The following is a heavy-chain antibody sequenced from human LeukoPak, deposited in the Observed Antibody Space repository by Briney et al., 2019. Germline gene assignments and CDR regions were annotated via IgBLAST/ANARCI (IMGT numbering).Heavy chain of an antibody. D-gene: IGHD5-18*01. Sequence: SETLSLTCTVSGGSITSHYWTWIRQPPGKGLEWISYLYDSGSTKHNPSLQSRVTLSADTSKNQFSLRLSSVTAADTAVYYCATIKRGTIYGYFDFWGQGILVTVSS. J-gene: IGHJ4*02. CDR1: GGSITSHY. V-gene: IGHV4-59*11. CDR3: ATIKRGTIYGYFDF. CDR2: LYDSGST.